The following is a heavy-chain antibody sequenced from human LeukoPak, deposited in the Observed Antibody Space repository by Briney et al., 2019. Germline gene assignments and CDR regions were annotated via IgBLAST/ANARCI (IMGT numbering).Heavy chain of an antibody. CDR3: AKAPSHLLRLGELSSSFDY. Sequence: GGSLRLSCSASGFTFSYYWMMWVRQAPGKGLEWVGNIRQDDSEKNYVDSVKGRFTISRDNAKSSLYLQMNSLRAEDTAVYYCAKAPSHLLRLGELSSSFDYWGQGTLVTVSS. D-gene: IGHD3-16*02. J-gene: IGHJ4*02. V-gene: IGHV3-7*03. CDR2: IRQDDSEK. CDR1: GFTFSYYW.